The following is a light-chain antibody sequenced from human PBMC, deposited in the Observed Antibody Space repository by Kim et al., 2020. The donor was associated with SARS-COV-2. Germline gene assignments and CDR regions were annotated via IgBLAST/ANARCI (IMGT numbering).Light chain of an antibody. CDR3: QAWDSSTVV. J-gene: IGLJ2*01. CDR2: QDT. CDR1: KLEDKF. V-gene: IGLV3-1*01. Sequence: SCELTQPPSVSVSPGQTASIACSGYKLEDKFVCWYQQKPGQSPVLVIYQDTRRPSGSPERFSGSNSGNTATLTISGTQAMDEADYYCQAWDSSTVVFGGGTKVTVL.